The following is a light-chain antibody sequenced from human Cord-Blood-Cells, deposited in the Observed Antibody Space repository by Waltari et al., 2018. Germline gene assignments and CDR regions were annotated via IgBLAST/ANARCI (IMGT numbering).Light chain of an antibody. J-gene: IGKJ3*01. CDR3: HQYGRSPLT. V-gene: IGKV3-20*01. Sequence: EIVMTQSPGTLSLSPGERATLSCRASQSVSSSYLAWYQQKAVQAPRLLIYGASSRATGIADRFSCSGSGTDFTLTISRLEPEDFAVYYCHQYGRSPLTFGPGTKVDIK. CDR1: QSVSSSY. CDR2: GAS.